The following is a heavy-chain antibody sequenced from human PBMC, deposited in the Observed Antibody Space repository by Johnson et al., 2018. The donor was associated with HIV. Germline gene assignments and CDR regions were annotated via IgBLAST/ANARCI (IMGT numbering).Heavy chain of an antibody. V-gene: IGHV3-66*01. CDR2: IYSGGTT. CDR1: GFTVSSNY. J-gene: IGHJ3*02. Sequence: VQLVESGGGLVQPGGSLRLSCAASGFTVSSNYMTWVRQAPGKRLEWVPVIYSGGTTYNADSVTGRFTISRDNSKNTLYLQMNSLRAEDTAVYYCAREGGPPKLAFDIWGQGTMVTVSS. D-gene: IGHD3-16*01. CDR3: AREGGPPKLAFDI.